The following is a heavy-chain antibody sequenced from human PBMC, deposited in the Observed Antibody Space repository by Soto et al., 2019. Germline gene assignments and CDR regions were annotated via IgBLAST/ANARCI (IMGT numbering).Heavy chain of an antibody. D-gene: IGHD4-4*01. CDR1: GYTFTGYY. V-gene: IGHV1-2*04. J-gene: IGHJ6*03. CDR2: INPNSGGT. Sequence: QVPLVQSGAEVKKPGASVKVSCKASGYTFTGYYMHWVRQAPGQGLEWMGWINPNSGGTNYAQKFQGWVTMTRDTSISTAYMELSRLRSDDTAVYYCARGSYSNYYYYYYMDVWGKGTTVTVSS. CDR3: ARGSYSNYYYYYYMDV.